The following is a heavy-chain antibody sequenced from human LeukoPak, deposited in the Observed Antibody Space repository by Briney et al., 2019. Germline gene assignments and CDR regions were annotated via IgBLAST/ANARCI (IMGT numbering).Heavy chain of an antibody. CDR3: ARSVDY. CDR1: GFTFSSYS. Sequence: GGSLRLSCAASGFTFSSYSMNRVRQAPGKGLEWVSYISSSSSTIYYADSVKGRFTISRDDAKNSLYLQMNSLRAEDTAVYYCARSVDYWGQGTLVTVSS. J-gene: IGHJ4*02. V-gene: IGHV3-48*01. CDR2: ISSSSSTI.